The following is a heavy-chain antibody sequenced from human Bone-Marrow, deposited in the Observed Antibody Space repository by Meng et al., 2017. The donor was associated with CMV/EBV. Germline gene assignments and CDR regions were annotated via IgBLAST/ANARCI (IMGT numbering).Heavy chain of an antibody. D-gene: IGHD4-23*01. CDR2: IYPGDSDA. CDR1: FSNYW. Sequence: FSNYWIAWVRQMPGRGLEWMGIIYPGDSDARYNPSFQGLVTISADRSISTAYLQWSSLEASDTALYYCARHERICFGGNCTANWFDSWSQGTLVTVSS. CDR3: ARHERICFGGNCTANWFDS. J-gene: IGHJ5*01. V-gene: IGHV5-51*01.